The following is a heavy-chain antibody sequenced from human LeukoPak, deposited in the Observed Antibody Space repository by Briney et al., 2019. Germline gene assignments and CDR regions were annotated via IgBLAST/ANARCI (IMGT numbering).Heavy chain of an antibody. J-gene: IGHJ3*02. Sequence: GGSLRLSCAASGFTFSSYSMNWVRQAPGKGLEWVSSISSSSSYIYYADSVKGRFTVSRNNAKNSLYLQMDGLRAEDTAVYYCARDPLNGALDIWGQGTLVTVSS. CDR3: ARDPLNGALDI. CDR2: ISSSSSYI. CDR1: GFTFSSYS. V-gene: IGHV3-21*01.